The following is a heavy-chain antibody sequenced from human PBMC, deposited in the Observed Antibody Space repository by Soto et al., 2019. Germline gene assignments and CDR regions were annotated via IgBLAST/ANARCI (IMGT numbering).Heavy chain of an antibody. CDR1: GFTFSRYT. Sequence: QVQLVESGGGVVQPGRSLRLSCAASGFTFSRYTMHWVRQAPGKGLEWVAVISTDGENTYYADSVKGRFTISRDNSKKTLYFHLISLRAEDTAVYYCARDWPQYFDYWGQGTLVTVSS. CDR3: ARDWPQYFDY. V-gene: IGHV3-30*04. D-gene: IGHD4-4*01. CDR2: ISTDGENT. J-gene: IGHJ4*02.